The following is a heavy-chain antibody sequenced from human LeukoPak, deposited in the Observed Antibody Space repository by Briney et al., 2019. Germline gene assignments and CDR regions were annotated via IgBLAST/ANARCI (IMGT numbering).Heavy chain of an antibody. D-gene: IGHD3-22*01. CDR3: ARVPYCHNSGFYGDAFDF. V-gene: IGHV4-4*07. Sequence: SETLSLTCTVSGGSITAYYWSWIRQPAGKGMEWIGRVYTSGNTDYNPSLKSRVTMSVDTSKNQFSLRLTSVTAADTAVYYCARVPYCHNSGFYGDAFDFWGQGTMVIVSS. CDR2: VYTSGNT. CDR1: GGSITAYY. J-gene: IGHJ3*01.